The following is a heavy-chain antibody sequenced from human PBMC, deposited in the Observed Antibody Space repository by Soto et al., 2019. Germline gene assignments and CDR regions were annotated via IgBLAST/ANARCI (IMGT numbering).Heavy chain of an antibody. CDR3: ASGGYCSGGSCYNSYYFDY. D-gene: IGHD2-15*01. CDR2: ISYDGSNK. V-gene: IGHV3-30-3*01. CDR1: GFTFSSYA. J-gene: IGHJ4*02. Sequence: QVQLVESGGGVVQPGRSLRLSCAASGFTFSSYAMHWVRQAPGKGLEWVAVISYDGSNKYYADSVKGRFTISRDNSKNTLYLQMNSLRAEDTAVYYCASGGYCSGGSCYNSYYFDYWGQGTLVTVSS.